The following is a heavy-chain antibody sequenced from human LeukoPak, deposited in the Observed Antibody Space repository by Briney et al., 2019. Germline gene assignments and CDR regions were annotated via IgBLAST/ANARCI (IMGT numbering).Heavy chain of an antibody. Sequence: SETLSLTCTVSGGSISSYYWSWIRQPPGKGLEWVGYIYYSGSTNYNPSLKSRVTISVDTPKNQFSLKLSSVTAADTAVYYCARVGNKYCSGGSCYPDLFDYWGQGTLVTVSS. D-gene: IGHD2-15*01. V-gene: IGHV4-59*01. CDR3: ARVGNKYCSGGSCYPDLFDY. CDR1: GGSISSYY. J-gene: IGHJ4*02. CDR2: IYYSGST.